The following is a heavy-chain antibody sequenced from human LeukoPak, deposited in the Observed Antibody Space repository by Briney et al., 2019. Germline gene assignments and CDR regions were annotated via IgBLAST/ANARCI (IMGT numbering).Heavy chain of an antibody. J-gene: IGHJ4*02. CDR3: AKRGVVIRVILVGFHKEAYYFDS. V-gene: IGHV3-23*01. D-gene: IGHD3-22*01. CDR1: GITLSNYG. CDR2: ISGSGGGT. Sequence: GGSLRLSCEVSGITLSNYGMSWVRQAPGKGLEWVAGISGSGGGTNYAGSVKGRFTISRDNSKNTLYLQMNSLRAEDTAVYFCAKRGVVIRVILVGFHKEAYYFDSWGQGALVTVSS.